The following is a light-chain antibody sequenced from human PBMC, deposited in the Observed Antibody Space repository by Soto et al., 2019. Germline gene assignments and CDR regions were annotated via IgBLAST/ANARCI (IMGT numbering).Light chain of an antibody. J-gene: IGLJ2*01. CDR2: DVT. CDR1: SSDVGGYNF. CDR3: CAYAGRYTVL. Sequence: QSALTQPRSVSGSPGQSVTISCTGTSSDVGGYNFVSWYQQHPGKAPKLIIYDVTKRPSGVPDRFSGSKSDNTAALTISGLQAEDEADYYCCAYAGRYTVLFGGGTKVTVL. V-gene: IGLV2-11*01.